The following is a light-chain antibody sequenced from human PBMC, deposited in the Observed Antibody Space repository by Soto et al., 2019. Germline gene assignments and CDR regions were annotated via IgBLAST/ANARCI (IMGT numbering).Light chain of an antibody. CDR1: QSVGSN. Sequence: EVVMTQSPATLSVSPGERATLSCRASQSVGSNVAWYQQKAGQAPRLLLYGASTRATGIPARISGSGSGTEFTLTISSLQSEDFAVYYCQEYIQWPPGMFGPGTTVDIK. V-gene: IGKV3-15*01. CDR2: GAS. CDR3: QEYIQWPPGM. J-gene: IGKJ1*01.